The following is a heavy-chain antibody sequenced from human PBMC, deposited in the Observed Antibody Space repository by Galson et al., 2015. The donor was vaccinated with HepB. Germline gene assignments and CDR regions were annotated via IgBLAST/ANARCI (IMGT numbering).Heavy chain of an antibody. CDR2: INNSGST. Sequence: ETLSLTCAVYGTSVNVYYWSWIRQPPGKGLEWIGEINNSGSTNYNPSLKSRVTMSLDTSKNQFSLKLSSVTAADTAVYYCARQLLWWGQGTLVTVSS. V-gene: IGHV4-34*01. J-gene: IGHJ4*02. D-gene: IGHD2-21*01. CDR3: ARQLLW. CDR1: GTSVNVYY.